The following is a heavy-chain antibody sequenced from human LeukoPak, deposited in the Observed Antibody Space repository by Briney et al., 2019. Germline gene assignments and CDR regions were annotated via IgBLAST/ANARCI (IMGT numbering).Heavy chain of an antibody. CDR1: GFTVSSNY. Sequence: GGSLRLSCAASGFTVSSNYMSWVRQAPGKGLEWVSVIYSGGSTYYADSVKGRFTISRDNSKNTLYLQMNSLRAEDTAVYYCARVVIIQGYYFDYWGQGTLVTVSS. CDR2: IYSGGST. D-gene: IGHD3-3*01. J-gene: IGHJ4*02. CDR3: ARVVIIQGYYFDY. V-gene: IGHV3-66*02.